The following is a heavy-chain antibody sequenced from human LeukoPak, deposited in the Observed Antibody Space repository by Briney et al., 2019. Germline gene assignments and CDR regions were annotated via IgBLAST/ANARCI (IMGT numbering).Heavy chain of an antibody. D-gene: IGHD2-15*01. V-gene: IGHV1-2*02. Sequence: GASVTVSCKASGYTFTAYYMHWVRQAPGQGLEWMGWINPNSGGTNYAQKFQGRVTMTRDTSISTAYMELSRLRSDDTAVYYCARGYCSGGSCYVNWFDPWGQGTLVTVSS. CDR2: INPNSGGT. CDR1: GYTFTAYY. J-gene: IGHJ5*02. CDR3: ARGYCSGGSCYVNWFDP.